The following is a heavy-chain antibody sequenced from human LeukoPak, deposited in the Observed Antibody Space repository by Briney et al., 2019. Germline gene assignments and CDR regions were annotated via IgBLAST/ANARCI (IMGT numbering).Heavy chain of an antibody. Sequence: GGSLRLSCAASGFTVSSNYMSWVRQAPGKGLEWVSVIYSGGTTYYTDSVKGRFSISRDNSKNTLYLQMNSLRAEDTAVYYCARHLVTTFDYWGQGILVIVSS. CDR1: GFTVSSNY. CDR3: ARHLVTTFDY. D-gene: IGHD4-17*01. V-gene: IGHV3-53*05. CDR2: IYSGGTT. J-gene: IGHJ4*02.